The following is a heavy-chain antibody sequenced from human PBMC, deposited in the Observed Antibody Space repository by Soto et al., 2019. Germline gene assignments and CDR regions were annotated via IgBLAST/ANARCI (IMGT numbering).Heavy chain of an antibody. CDR2: IHPSGGGA. V-gene: IGHV1-46*03. D-gene: IGHD2-21*02. CDR3: SRGGHITVVTASFDF. J-gene: IGHJ4*02. Sequence: QAQLVQSGAEVKKPGASVKVSCKASENTFSSYYLHWVRQAPGQGLEWMGMIHPSGGGATYAQKFLGRVTMTRDTSTSTVFMELSSLRSEDTAIYYCSRGGHITVVTASFDFWGQVTLVTVSS. CDR1: ENTFSSYY.